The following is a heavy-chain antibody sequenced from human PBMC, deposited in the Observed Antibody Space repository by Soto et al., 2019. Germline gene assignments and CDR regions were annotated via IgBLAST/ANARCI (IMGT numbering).Heavy chain of an antibody. CDR1: GGSFSGYY. V-gene: IGHV4-34*01. Sequence: QVQLQQWGAGLLKPSETLSLTCAVYGGSFSGYYWSWIRQPPGKGLEWIGEINHSGSTNYNPSLKSRATISVDTSKHQFSLTLSSVSAADTAVYYCARGLGYSYGWSYYYYGMDVWGQGTTVTVSS. CDR2: INHSGST. D-gene: IGHD5-18*01. J-gene: IGHJ6*02. CDR3: ARGLGYSYGWSYYYYGMDV.